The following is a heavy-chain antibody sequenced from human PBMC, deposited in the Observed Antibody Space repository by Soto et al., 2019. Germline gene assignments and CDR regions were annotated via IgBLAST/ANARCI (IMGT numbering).Heavy chain of an antibody. J-gene: IGHJ6*02. CDR3: GKDVGDYVPYYYGVDV. D-gene: IGHD1-26*01. Sequence: QVQLVESGGGVVQPGTSLRLSCAASGFTFKTHAMHWVRQAPGKGVEWMAVIAYDGNEKFYADSVKGRFTISRDNSKNALYLQINTLRNEDTAVYYCGKDVGDYVPYYYGVDVWGQGTTVTVSS. V-gene: IGHV3-30*18. CDR1: GFTFKTHA. CDR2: IAYDGNEK.